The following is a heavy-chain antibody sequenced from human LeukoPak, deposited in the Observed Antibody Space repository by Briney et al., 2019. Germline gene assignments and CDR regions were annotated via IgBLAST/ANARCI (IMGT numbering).Heavy chain of an antibody. CDR2: ISWNSGSI. Sequence: GGSLRLSCAASRFTFSTYSMNWVRQAPGKGLEWVSGISWNSGSIGYADSVKGRFTISRDNAKNSLYLQMNSLRAEDTALYYCAKGPEYYYDSSGYYARWGQGTLVTVSS. D-gene: IGHD3-22*01. CDR3: AKGPEYYYDSSGYYAR. J-gene: IGHJ4*02. CDR1: RFTFSTYS. V-gene: IGHV3-9*01.